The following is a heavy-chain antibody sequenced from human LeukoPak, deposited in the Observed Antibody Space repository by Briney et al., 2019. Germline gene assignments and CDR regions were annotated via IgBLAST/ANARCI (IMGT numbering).Heavy chain of an antibody. D-gene: IGHD3-22*01. V-gene: IGHV4-39*07. CDR3: ARDSGFWLY. CDR2: IYFSGDT. J-gene: IGHJ4*02. Sequence: SETLSLTCTVSGDSISSGGHYWRWIRQTPGKRLEWIGNIYFSGDTSYNPSLKSRLTMSVDTSKNKLYLNVDYVTAADTAVYYCARDSGFWLYWGQGTLVTVSS. CDR1: GDSISSGGHY.